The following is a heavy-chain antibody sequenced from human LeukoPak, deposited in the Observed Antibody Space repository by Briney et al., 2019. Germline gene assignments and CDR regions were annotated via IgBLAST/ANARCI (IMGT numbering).Heavy chain of an antibody. J-gene: IGHJ4*02. D-gene: IGHD6-6*01. CDR2: IWYDGSNK. CDR3: ARGEYSSSSGFDF. CDR1: GFTFSTYG. Sequence: GGSLRLSCAASGFTFSTYGMHWVRQAPGQGLEWGAVIWYDGSNKFYADSVKGRFTISRDNSKNPLNLQMNSLRAEDTAVYYCARGEYSSSSGFDFWGQGTLVIVSS. V-gene: IGHV3-33*01.